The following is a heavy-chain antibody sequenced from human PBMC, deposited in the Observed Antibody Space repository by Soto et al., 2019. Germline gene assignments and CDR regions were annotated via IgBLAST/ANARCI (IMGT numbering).Heavy chain of an antibody. J-gene: IGHJ3*02. V-gene: IGHV3-23*01. D-gene: IGHD6-19*01. CDR2: ISGSGTTA. CDR1: GFVFSSYA. Sequence: EVQLLEYGGGLVQPGGSLRLSCAASGFVFSSYAMSWVRQAPGKGLEWVSGISGSGTTAYCADSVKGRFIFSRDNPKNTMYLQMNSLRAEDTAVYFCAKTTDGWFSAFEIWGQGTVVTVSS. CDR3: AKTTDGWFSAFEI.